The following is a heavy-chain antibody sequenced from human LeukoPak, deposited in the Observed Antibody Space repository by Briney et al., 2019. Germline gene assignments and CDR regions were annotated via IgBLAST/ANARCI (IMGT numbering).Heavy chain of an antibody. J-gene: IGHJ6*02. CDR2: IYYSGST. CDR1: GGSISSYY. CDR3: ARDHDSSGWYGLSYYYYGMDV. V-gene: IGHV4-59*01. Sequence: SETLSLTCTVSGGSISSYYWSWIRQPPGKGLEWIGYIYYSGSTNYNPPLKSRVTISVDTSKNQFSLKLSSVTAADTAVYYCARDHDSSGWYGLSYYYYGMDVWGQGTTVTVSS. D-gene: IGHD6-19*01.